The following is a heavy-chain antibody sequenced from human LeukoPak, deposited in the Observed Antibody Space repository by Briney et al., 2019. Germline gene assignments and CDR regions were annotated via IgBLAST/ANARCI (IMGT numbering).Heavy chain of an antibody. J-gene: IGHJ4*02. CDR3: ARDLRLQQYYFDY. D-gene: IGHD5-24*01. V-gene: IGHV3-21*01. Sequence: GGSLRLSCAASGFTFSSYSMNWVRQAPGKGLEWVSSISSSSSYIYYADPVKGRFTISRDNAKNSLYLKMNSLRAEDTAVYYCARDLRLQQYYFDYWGQGTLVTVSS. CDR1: GFTFSSYS. CDR2: ISSSSSYI.